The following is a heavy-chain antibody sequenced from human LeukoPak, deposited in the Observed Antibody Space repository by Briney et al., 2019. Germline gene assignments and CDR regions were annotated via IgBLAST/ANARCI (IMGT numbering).Heavy chain of an antibody. V-gene: IGHV1-8*01. CDR3: AKNNATVRYFQH. Sequence: ASVKVSCKASGYTFTSYDINWVRQAPGQGPEWMGWMNPNSGNTGYAQKFQGRVTMTRNTSISIAYMELSSLRSEDTAVYYCAKNNATVRYFQHWGQGTLVTVSS. J-gene: IGHJ1*01. CDR2: MNPNSGNT. D-gene: IGHD1/OR15-1a*01. CDR1: GYTFTSYD.